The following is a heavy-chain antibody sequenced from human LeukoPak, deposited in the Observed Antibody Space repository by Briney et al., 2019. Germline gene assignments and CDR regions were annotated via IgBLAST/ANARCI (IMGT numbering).Heavy chain of an antibody. CDR1: GFTFSSYG. Sequence: GGSLRLSCAASGFTFSSYGMHWVRQAPGKGLEWVAFIRYDGSKTRYGDSVKGRFTISRDNSKNTLYLQMNSLRAEDTAVYYCGKGGSSSWDYFDYWGQGTLVTVSS. D-gene: IGHD6-13*01. V-gene: IGHV3-30*02. CDR2: IRYDGSKT. CDR3: GKGGSSSWDYFDY. J-gene: IGHJ4*02.